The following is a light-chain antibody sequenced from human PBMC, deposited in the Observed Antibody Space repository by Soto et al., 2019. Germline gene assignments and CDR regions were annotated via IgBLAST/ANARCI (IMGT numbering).Light chain of an antibody. J-gene: IGLJ1*01. CDR2: SNN. CDR3: AAWDDTLNGLYV. CDR1: SSNIGSNT. Sequence: QSVLTQPPSASGTPGQRVTISCSGSSSNIGSNTVSWYQHLPGTAPKLLTYSNNQRPSGVPDRFSGSKSGTSASLAISGLQSEDEADYYCAAWDDTLNGLYVFGTGTKVTV. V-gene: IGLV1-44*01.